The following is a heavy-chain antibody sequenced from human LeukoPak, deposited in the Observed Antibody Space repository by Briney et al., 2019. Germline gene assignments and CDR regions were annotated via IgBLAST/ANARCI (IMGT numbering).Heavy chain of an antibody. D-gene: IGHD5-18*01. CDR3: ARVGGYSHAFDI. CDR2: ISSSGNNT. Sequence: GGSLRLSCAASGFTFNSYAMNWVRQAPGKGLEWVSTISSSGNNTYYTDSVKGRFTISRDNSKNTLYLQMNSLRAEDTAVYYCARVGGYSHAFDIWGQGTMVTVSS. V-gene: IGHV3-23*01. J-gene: IGHJ3*02. CDR1: GFTFNSYA.